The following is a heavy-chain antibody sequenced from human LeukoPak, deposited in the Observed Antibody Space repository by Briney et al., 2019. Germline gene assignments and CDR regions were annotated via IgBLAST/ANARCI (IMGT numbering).Heavy chain of an antibody. J-gene: IGHJ4*02. CDR1: GFTFSSYA. CDR3: ARGGSGSHLDY. Sequence: GGSLRLSCVASGFTFSSYAMHWVRQAPGKGLEYVSVISNNGGSTYYANSVKGRFTISRDNSKNTLSLQMGSLRAEDKAVYYCARGGSGSHLDYWGQGSLVTVSS. CDR2: ISNNGGST. D-gene: IGHD1-26*01. V-gene: IGHV3-64*01.